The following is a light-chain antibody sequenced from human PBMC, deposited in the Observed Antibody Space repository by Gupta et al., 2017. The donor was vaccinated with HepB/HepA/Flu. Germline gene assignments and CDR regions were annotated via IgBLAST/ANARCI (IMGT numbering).Light chain of an antibody. Sequence: DIVMTQSPDSLAVSLGERATINCKSSQSLLYSPNKKNFLAWYQQKPGQPPKLLIHWASTRESGVPDRFSGSGSVTDFTLTISSLQAEDAAVYFCQQYHVSPWTFGQGTKVEIK. J-gene: IGKJ1*01. CDR1: QSLLYSPNKKNF. CDR3: QQYHVSPWT. V-gene: IGKV4-1*01. CDR2: WAS.